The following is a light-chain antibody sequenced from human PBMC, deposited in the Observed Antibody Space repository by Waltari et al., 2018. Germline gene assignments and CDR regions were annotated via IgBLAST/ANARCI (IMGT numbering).Light chain of an antibody. CDR2: GAS. CDR1: QSGSSNY. Sequence: RASQSGSSNYLAWYQQKPGQAPRLLIYGASSRATGIPDRFSGSGSGTDFTLTINRLEPEDFAVYYCQQYGSSPRTFGQGTKVEIK. J-gene: IGKJ1*01. V-gene: IGKV3-20*01. CDR3: QQYGSSPRT.